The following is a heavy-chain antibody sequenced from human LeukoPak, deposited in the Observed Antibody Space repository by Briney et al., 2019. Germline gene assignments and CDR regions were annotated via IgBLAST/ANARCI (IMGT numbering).Heavy chain of an antibody. Sequence: LSGGSLRLSCAASGFTFSNYDIQWVRHATGKGLEWVSSIGTAGDTYYAGSVKGRFTLSRENAKKSSYLQMNNLGAGDTAVYYCARGALGFDYWGQGSLVTVSS. V-gene: IGHV3-13*04. CDR3: ARGALGFDY. CDR1: GFTFSNYD. J-gene: IGHJ4*02. CDR2: IGTAGDT.